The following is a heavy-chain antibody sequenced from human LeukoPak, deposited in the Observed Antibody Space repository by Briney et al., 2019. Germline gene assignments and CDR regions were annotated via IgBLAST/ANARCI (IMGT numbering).Heavy chain of an antibody. D-gene: IGHD6-13*01. V-gene: IGHV1-46*01. CDR1: RYTFTSYY. CDR2: INPSGGST. CDR3: ARDQQRIAAAGLFNY. J-gene: IGHJ4*02. Sequence: ASVKVSCKASRYTFTSYYMHWVRQAPGQGLEWLGIINPSGGSTSYAQKFQGRVTMTRDTSTSTVYMELSSLRSEDTAVYYCARDQQRIAAAGLFNYWGQGTLVTVPS.